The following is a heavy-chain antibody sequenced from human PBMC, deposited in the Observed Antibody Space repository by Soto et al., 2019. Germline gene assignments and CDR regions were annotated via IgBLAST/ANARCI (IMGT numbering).Heavy chain of an antibody. CDR2: IYSGGST. CDR1: GFTVSSNY. CDR3: ARERPDYYDSSGYPAGGAFDI. J-gene: IGHJ3*02. D-gene: IGHD3-22*01. V-gene: IGHV3-53*01. Sequence: GGSLRLSCAASGFTVSSNYRSGVGRAQGKGLGGVSVIYSGGSTYYADSVKGRFTISRDNSNNTLYLQMNSLRAEDTAVYYCARERPDYYDSSGYPAGGAFDIWGQGTMVTV.